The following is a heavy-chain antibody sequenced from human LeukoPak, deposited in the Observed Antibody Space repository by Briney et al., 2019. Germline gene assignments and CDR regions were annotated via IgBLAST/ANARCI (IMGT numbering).Heavy chain of an antibody. D-gene: IGHD1-26*01. CDR3: ARDIRAGGELPGGFFDY. Sequence: ASVKVSCKASGYTFTSYGISWARQAPGQGLEWMGWTSAYNGNTNYAQKLQGRVTMTTDTSTSTAYMELRSLRSDDTAVYYCARDIRAGGELPGGFFDYWGQGTLVTVSS. CDR1: GYTFTSYG. J-gene: IGHJ4*02. CDR2: TSAYNGNT. V-gene: IGHV1-18*01.